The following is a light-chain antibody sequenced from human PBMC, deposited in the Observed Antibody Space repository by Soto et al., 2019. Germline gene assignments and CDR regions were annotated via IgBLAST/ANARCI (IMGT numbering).Light chain of an antibody. V-gene: IGLV2-8*01. Sequence: QSGLTQPPXASGSPGHSVTISCTGTSSDVGGYNYVSWYQQHPGKAPKLMIYEVSKRPSGVPDRFSGSKSGNTASLTVSGLQAEDEADYYCSSYAGSNNFVFGTGTKVTVL. J-gene: IGLJ1*01. CDR1: SSDVGGYNY. CDR2: EVS. CDR3: SSYAGSNNFV.